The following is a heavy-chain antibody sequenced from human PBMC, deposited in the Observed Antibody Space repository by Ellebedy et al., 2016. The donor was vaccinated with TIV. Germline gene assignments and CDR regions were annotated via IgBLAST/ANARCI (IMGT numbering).Heavy chain of an antibody. CDR2: INPNSGGT. Sequence: AASVKVSCKASGGTFSNYAINWVRQAPGQGLEWMGWINPNSGGTNYAQKFQGWVTMTRDTSISTAYMELSRLRSYDTAVYYCARLGTSHDYGANGTFDYWGQGTLVTVSS. D-gene: IGHD4-23*01. V-gene: IGHV1-2*04. CDR3: ARLGTSHDYGANGTFDY. CDR1: GGTFSNYA. J-gene: IGHJ4*02.